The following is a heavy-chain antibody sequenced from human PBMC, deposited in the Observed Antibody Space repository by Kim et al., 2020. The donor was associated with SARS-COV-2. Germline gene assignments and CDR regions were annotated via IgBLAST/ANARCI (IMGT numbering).Heavy chain of an antibody. V-gene: IGHV4-59*13. CDR3: ASGKAAAGYFDY. J-gene: IGHJ4*02. Sequence: SETLSLTCTVSGGSISSYYWSWIRQPPGKGLEWIGYIYYSGSTNYNPSLKSRVTISVDTSKNQFSLKLSSVTAADTAVYYCASGKAAAGYFDYWGQGTLVTVSS. CDR1: GGSISSYY. D-gene: IGHD6-13*01. CDR2: IYYSGST.